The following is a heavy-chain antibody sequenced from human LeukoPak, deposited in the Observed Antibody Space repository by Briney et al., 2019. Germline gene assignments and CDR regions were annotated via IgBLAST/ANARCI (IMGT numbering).Heavy chain of an antibody. Sequence: GESLKISCKGSGYKFTSYWIGWVRQMPGKGLEWMGIIYPGDSDTRYSPSFQGQVTISADKSISTAYLQWSSLKASDTAMYYCARHSRRDGLHLDYWGQGTLVTVSS. V-gene: IGHV5-51*01. CDR2: IYPGDSDT. CDR1: GYKFTSYW. J-gene: IGHJ4*02. CDR3: ARHSRRDGLHLDY. D-gene: IGHD5-12*01.